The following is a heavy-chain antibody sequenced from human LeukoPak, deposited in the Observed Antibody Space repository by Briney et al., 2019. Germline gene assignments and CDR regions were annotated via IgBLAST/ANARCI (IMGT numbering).Heavy chain of an antibody. V-gene: IGHV3-21*01. J-gene: IGHJ4*02. CDR3: AKVRWDNSGWYYLDY. Sequence: GGSLRLSCAASGFTFSSYSMNWVRQAPGKGLEWVSSISSSSSYIYYADSVKGRFTFSRDNAKNSLYLQMNSLRAEDTAVYYCAKVRWDNSGWYYLDYWGQGTLVTVSS. CDR2: ISSSSSYI. CDR1: GFTFSSYS. D-gene: IGHD6-19*01.